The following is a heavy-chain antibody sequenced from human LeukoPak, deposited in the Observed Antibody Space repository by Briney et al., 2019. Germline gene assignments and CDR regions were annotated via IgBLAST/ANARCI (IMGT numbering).Heavy chain of an antibody. V-gene: IGHV4-38-2*01. J-gene: IGHJ6*03. Sequence: PSETLSLTCAVSGYSISSGYYWGWIRQPPGKGLEWIGRIYHSGGTYYNPSLKRRVPLSVDTSKNQFSLKLSSVTAADTAVYYCARSGDYYDSSGYYYYYYMDVWGKGTTVTVSS. CDR3: ARSGDYYDSSGYYYYYYMDV. CDR2: IYHSGGT. D-gene: IGHD3-22*01. CDR1: GYSISSGYY.